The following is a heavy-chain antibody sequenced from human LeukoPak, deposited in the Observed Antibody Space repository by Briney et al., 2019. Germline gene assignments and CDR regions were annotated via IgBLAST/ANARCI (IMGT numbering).Heavy chain of an antibody. CDR1: GFTFSSYA. CDR2: ISGSGGGT. V-gene: IGHV3-23*01. D-gene: IGHD2-8*01. CDR3: AKEPSYCTNGVCYSRVFDR. J-gene: IGHJ5*02. Sequence: GGSLRLSCAASGFTFSSYAMSWVRQAPGKGLEWVSAISGSGGGTYYADSVKGRFTISRDNSKNTLYLQMSSLRAEDTAVYYCAKEPSYCTNGVCYSRVFDRWGQETLATVSS.